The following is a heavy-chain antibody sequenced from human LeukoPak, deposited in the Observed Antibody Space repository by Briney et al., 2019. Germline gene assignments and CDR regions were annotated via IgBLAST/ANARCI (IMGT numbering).Heavy chain of an antibody. V-gene: IGHV7-4-1*02. CDR2: INTNTGNP. D-gene: IGHD4-17*01. CDR1: GYTFTSYA. Sequence: ASVKVSCKASGYTFTSYAMNWVRQAPGQGLEWMGWINTNTGNPTYAQGFTGRFVFSLDTSVSTAYLQISSLKAEDTAVYYCARVARGYGDYDSDFDYWGQGTLVTVSS. CDR3: ARVARGYGDYDSDFDY. J-gene: IGHJ4*02.